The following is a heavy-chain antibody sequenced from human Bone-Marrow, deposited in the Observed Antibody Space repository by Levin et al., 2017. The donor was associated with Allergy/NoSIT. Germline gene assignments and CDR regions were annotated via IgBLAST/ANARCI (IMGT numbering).Heavy chain of an antibody. V-gene: IGHV3-48*02. Sequence: GGSLRLSCAASGFTFSSYSMNWVRQAPGKGLEWVSYISSSSSTIYYADSVKGRFTISRDNAKNSLYLQMNSLRDEDTAVYYCARDEDDYGGNGDGNAFDIWGQGTMVTVSS. J-gene: IGHJ3*02. D-gene: IGHD4-23*01. CDR1: GFTFSSYS. CDR2: ISSSSSTI. CDR3: ARDEDDYGGNGDGNAFDI.